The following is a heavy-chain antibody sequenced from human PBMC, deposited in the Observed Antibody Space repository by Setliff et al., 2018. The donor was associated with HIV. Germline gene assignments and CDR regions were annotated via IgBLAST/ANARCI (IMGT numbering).Heavy chain of an antibody. CDR2: INYSGTT. Sequence: SETLSLTCAIYGGSFSGNYWSWIRQPPGKGLEWIGEINYSGTTNHNPFLKSRVTISVDTSKKQFSLKLNSVTAADSAIYYRAATYCRGGGRDCPQMYDYWGQGSLVTAPQ. CDR1: GGSFSGNY. V-gene: IGHV4-34*01. D-gene: IGHD2-15*01. CDR3: AATYCRGGGRDCPQMYDY. J-gene: IGHJ4*02.